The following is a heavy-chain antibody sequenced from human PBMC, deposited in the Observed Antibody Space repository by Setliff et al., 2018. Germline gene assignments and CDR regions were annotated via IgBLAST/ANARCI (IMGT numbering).Heavy chain of an antibody. V-gene: IGHV4-34*01. CDR2: INHSGST. CDR1: GGSFSGYY. J-gene: IGHJ3*02. CDR3: ARTESYVMAFDI. D-gene: IGHD3-16*01. Sequence: KSSETLSLTCAVYGGSFSGYYWSWIRQPPGKGLEWIGEINHSGSTNYNPSLKSRVTISVDTSKNQFSLKLSSVTAADTAVYYCARTESYVMAFDIWGQGTMVTVSS.